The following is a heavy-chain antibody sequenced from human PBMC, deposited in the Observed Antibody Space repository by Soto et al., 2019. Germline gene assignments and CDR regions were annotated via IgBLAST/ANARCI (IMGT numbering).Heavy chain of an antibody. D-gene: IGHD6-19*01. CDR1: GYSFTSYW. J-gene: IGHJ4*02. V-gene: IGHV5-51*01. CDR3: ARQDDQWVAEPGFDY. Sequence: PGESLKISCKGSGYSFTSYWIGWVRQMPGKGLEWMGIIYPGDSDTRYSPSFQGQVTISADKSISTAYLQWSSLKASDTAMYYCARQDDQWVAEPGFDYWGQETLVTVSS. CDR2: IYPGDSDT.